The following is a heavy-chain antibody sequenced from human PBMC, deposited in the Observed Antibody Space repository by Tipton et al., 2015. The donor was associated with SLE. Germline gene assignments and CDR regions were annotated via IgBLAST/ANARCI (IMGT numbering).Heavy chain of an antibody. V-gene: IGHV1-18*01. D-gene: IGHD3-10*01. CDR2: ISAHSGNV. CDR3: ARVRGGECLSQRDS. J-gene: IGHJ4*02. CDR1: GYTFSNYG. Sequence: QLVLSGDGVKKPGASVKVSCKASGYTFSNYGISWVRQAPGQGLEWMGWISAHSGNVNYAQKFQGRLTMTTDTSTSTAYMELGSLISEDTGVYFCARVRGGECLSQRDSWGQGRLVSVFS.